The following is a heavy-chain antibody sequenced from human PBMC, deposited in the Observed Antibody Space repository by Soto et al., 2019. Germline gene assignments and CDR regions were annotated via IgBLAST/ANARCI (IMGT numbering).Heavy chain of an antibody. CDR1: GGTFSSYT. CDR3: ARDGYSKSDFDY. J-gene: IGHJ4*02. CDR2: IIPILGIA. Sequence: QVQLVQSGAEVKKPGSSVKVSCKASGGTFSSYTISWVRQAPGQGLEWMGRIIPILGIANYAQKFQGRVTITADKATSTSYMELSSLRAEDTAVYYCARDGYSKSDFDYWGQVTLVTVSS. V-gene: IGHV1-69*08. D-gene: IGHD5-18*01.